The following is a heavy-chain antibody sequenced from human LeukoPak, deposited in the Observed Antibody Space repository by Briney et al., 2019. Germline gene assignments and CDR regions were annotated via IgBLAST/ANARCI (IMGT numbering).Heavy chain of an antibody. J-gene: IGHJ4*02. V-gene: IGHV3-30-3*01. CDR1: GFTFSTYA. CDR3: ARERITIAVAGTPTWDVTGY. Sequence: AGGSLRLSCAASGFTFSTYAMHWVRQAPGKGLEWVAVISYDGSNKYYADSVKGRFTISRDNSKNTLYLQMNSLRAEDTAVYYCARERITIAVAGTPTWDVTGYWGQGTLVTVSS. D-gene: IGHD6-19*01. CDR2: ISYDGSNK.